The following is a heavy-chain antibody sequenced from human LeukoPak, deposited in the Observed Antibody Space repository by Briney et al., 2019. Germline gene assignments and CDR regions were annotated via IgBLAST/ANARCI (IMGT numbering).Heavy chain of an antibody. CDR2: MNPNSGNT. V-gene: IGHV1-8*01. Sequence: ASVKVSCKASGYTFTTYDINWVRQATGQGLEWMGWMNPNSGNTGYAQKFQGRVTMTRNTSINTAYMDLSSLRSEDTALYYCATLRGVVAYWGQEPWSPSPQ. CDR3: ATLRGVVAY. CDR1: GYTFTTYD. J-gene: IGHJ4*01. D-gene: IGHD3-10*01.